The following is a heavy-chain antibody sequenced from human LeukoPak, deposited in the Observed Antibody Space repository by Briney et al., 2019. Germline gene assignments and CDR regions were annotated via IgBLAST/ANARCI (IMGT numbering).Heavy chain of an antibody. CDR3: AKDIVVVPAAIDY. V-gene: IGHV3-23*01. D-gene: IGHD2-2*01. Sequence: GGSLRLSCAASGFTFADYAMHWVRQAPGKGLEWVSAISGSGGSTYYADSVKGRFTISRDNSKNTLHLQMNSLRAEDTAVYYCAKDIVVVPAAIDYWGQGTLVTVSS. J-gene: IGHJ4*02. CDR2: ISGSGGST. CDR1: GFTFADYA.